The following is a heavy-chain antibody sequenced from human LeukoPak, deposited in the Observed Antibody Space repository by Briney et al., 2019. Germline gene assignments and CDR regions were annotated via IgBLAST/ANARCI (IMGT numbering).Heavy chain of an antibody. V-gene: IGHV4-59*01. J-gene: IGHJ3*02. Sequence: SETLSLTCAVYGGSFSGYYWSWIRQPPGKGLEWIGYIYYSGSTNYNPSLKSRVTISVDTSKNQFSLKLSSVTAADTAVYYCARAAELDAFDIWGQGTMVTVSS. CDR1: GGSFSGYY. CDR2: IYYSGST. D-gene: IGHD1-26*01. CDR3: ARAAELDAFDI.